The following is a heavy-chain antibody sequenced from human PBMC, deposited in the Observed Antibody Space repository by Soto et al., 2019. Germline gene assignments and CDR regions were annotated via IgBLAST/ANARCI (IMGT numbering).Heavy chain of an antibody. CDR1: GGSISSSSYY. CDR3: ARIGAAALAFDY. D-gene: IGHD6-13*01. CDR2: IYYSGST. V-gene: IGHV4-39*01. Sequence: SETLSLTCTVSGGSISSSSYYWGWIRQPPGKGLEWIGSIYYSGSTYYNPSLKSRVTISVDTSKNQFSLKLSSVTAADTAVYYCARIGAAALAFDYWGQGTLVTVSS. J-gene: IGHJ4*02.